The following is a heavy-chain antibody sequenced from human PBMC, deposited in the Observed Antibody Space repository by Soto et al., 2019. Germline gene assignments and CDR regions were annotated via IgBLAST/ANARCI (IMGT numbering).Heavy chain of an antibody. Sequence: SVKVYGKDFGGTFSSYAISWVGQAPGQWHEWMGGIIPIFGTANYAQKFQGRVTITADESTSTAYMELSSLRSEDTAVYYCASFPEGYSSGWPLGYFDYWGQGTLVTVSS. CDR3: ASFPEGYSSGWPLGYFDY. D-gene: IGHD6-19*01. V-gene: IGHV1-69*13. CDR2: IIPIFGTA. CDR1: GGTFSSYA. J-gene: IGHJ4*02.